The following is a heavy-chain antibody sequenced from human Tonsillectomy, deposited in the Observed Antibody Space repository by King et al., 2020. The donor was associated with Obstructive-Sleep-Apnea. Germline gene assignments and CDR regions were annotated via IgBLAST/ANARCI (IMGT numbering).Heavy chain of an antibody. V-gene: IGHV1-46*01. CDR2: IDPSGGSA. D-gene: IGHD6-13*01. CDR1: GYTFTIYY. CDR3: ARGGQQQLELDD. J-gene: IGHJ4*02. Sequence: QLVQSGAEVKKPGASMKLSCKASGYTFTIYYMHWVRQAPGRGLEWMGIIDPSGGSADYAQKFQGRITMTRDTSTSTVYMELSSLGSEDTAVYYCARGGQQQLELDDWGQGTLVTVSS.